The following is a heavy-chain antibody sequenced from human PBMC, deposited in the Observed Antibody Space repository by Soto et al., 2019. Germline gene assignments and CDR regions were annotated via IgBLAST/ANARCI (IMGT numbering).Heavy chain of an antibody. CDR1: GYTFTGYY. V-gene: IGHV1-2*02. CDR2: INPNSGGT. CDR3: VRGYYYESSGSQGREC. Sequence: ASVKVSCKASGYTFTGYYMHWVRQAPGQGLEWMGWINPNSGGTNYAQKVQGRVSMTRDTSISTAYMELSRLRSDDTAVYYCVRGYYYESSGSQGRECWGQGTLVTVAS. J-gene: IGHJ4*02. D-gene: IGHD3-22*01.